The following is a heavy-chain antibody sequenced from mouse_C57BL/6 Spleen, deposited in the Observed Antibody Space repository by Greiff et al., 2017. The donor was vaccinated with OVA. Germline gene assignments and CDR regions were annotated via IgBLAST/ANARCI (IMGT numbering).Heavy chain of an antibody. J-gene: IGHJ1*03. CDR1: GFTFSSYA. CDR3: TRDDYGSSHFFV. V-gene: IGHV5-9-1*02. CDR2: ISSGGDYI. Sequence: EVMLVESGEGLVKPGGSLKLSCAASGFTFSSYAMSWVRQTPEKRLEWVAYISSGGDYIYYADTVKGRFTISRDNARNTLYLQMSSLKSEDTAMYYCTRDDYGSSHFFVWGTGTTVTVSS. D-gene: IGHD1-1*01.